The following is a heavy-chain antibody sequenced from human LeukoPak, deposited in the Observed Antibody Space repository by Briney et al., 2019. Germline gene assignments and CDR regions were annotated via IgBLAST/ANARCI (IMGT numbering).Heavy chain of an antibody. J-gene: IGHJ4*02. CDR1: GFTFSGYY. CDR2: INPHSGVT. Sequence: ASVKVSCKASGFTFSGYYIHWVRQAPGQGLEWMGYINPHSGVTSFPQKFQGRVTLSTDPSISAAYMELSSLISDDTAMYYCVREGNEVLTKNFDHWGQGALVTVSS. V-gene: IGHV1-2*02. CDR3: VREGNEVLTKNFDH. D-gene: IGHD4/OR15-4a*01.